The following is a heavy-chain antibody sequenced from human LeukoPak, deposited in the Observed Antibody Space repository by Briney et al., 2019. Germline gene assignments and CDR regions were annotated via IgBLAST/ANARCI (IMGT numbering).Heavy chain of an antibody. CDR1: GFTFSDYY. D-gene: IGHD6-13*01. Sequence: SGGSLRLSCAASGFTFSDYYMSWIRQAPGKGLEWVSYISSSSTDTKYADSVKGRFTISRDNAKNSLYLQMNSLRAEDTAVYYCARVSILAAAGTTDYWGQGTLVTVSS. V-gene: IGHV3-11*06. CDR3: ARVSILAAAGTTDY. J-gene: IGHJ4*02. CDR2: ISSSSTDT.